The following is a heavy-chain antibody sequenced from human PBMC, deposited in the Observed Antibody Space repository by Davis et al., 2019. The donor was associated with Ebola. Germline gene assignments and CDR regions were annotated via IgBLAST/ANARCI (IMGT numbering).Heavy chain of an antibody. CDR2: INPSGGST. CDR3: ARVRYNGYEPLAFDI. J-gene: IGHJ3*02. Sequence: ASVKVSCKASGYTFTSYYMHWVRQAPGQGLEWMGIINPSGGSTSYAQKFQGRVTMTRDTSTSTVYMELSSLRSEDTAVYYCARVRYNGYEPLAFDIWGQGTMVTVSS. CDR1: GYTFTSYY. D-gene: IGHD5-12*01. V-gene: IGHV1-46*01.